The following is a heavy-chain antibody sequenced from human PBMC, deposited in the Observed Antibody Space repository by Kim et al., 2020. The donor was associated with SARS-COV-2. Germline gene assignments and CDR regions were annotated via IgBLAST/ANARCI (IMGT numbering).Heavy chain of an antibody. D-gene: IGHD4-17*01. CDR3: AKDWDDYGDYGEWFDP. V-gene: IGHV3-23*01. CDR1: GLTFSSYA. CDR2: ISGSGGST. Sequence: GGSLRLSCAASGLTFSSYAMSWVRQAPGKGLEWVSAISGSGGSTYYADSVKCRFTISRDNSKNTLYLQMNSLRAEDTAVYYCAKDWDDYGDYGEWFDPWGQGSLVTVSS. J-gene: IGHJ5*02.